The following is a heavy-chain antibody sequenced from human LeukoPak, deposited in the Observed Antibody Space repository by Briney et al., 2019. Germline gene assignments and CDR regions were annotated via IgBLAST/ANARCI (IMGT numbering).Heavy chain of an antibody. V-gene: IGHV6-1*01. CDR3: ARGRNSAFDI. Sequence: SRTRSLTCAISGESVSNNDGVAWNWIRQSPSRGLEWLGRSYYRSTWYNDYAVSVKSRITISPDTSKNQFSLQLNSLTPEDTAVYYCARGRNSAFDIWGQGTMVTVSS. CDR1: GESVSNNDGVA. D-gene: IGHD1-14*01. J-gene: IGHJ3*02. CDR2: SYYRSTWYN.